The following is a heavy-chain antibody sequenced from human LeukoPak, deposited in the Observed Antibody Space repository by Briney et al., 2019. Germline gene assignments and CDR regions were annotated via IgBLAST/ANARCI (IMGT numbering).Heavy chain of an antibody. CDR3: AREGSTASFPADY. Sequence: GGSLRLSCKVSGFTFRNYWMTWVRQVPGKGLEGLANIKQDGSEKNYANSVKGRFTTSRDNANNSLFLHMNSLRAEDTAVYYCAREGSTASFPADYWGQGILVTVSS. J-gene: IGHJ4*02. D-gene: IGHD2-2*01. V-gene: IGHV3-7*01. CDR1: GFTFRNYW. CDR2: IKQDGSEK.